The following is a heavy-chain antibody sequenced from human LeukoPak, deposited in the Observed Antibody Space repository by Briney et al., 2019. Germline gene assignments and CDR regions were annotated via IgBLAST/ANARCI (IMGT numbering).Heavy chain of an antibody. D-gene: IGHD5-12*01. CDR3: ARVGINGYDSYYYYYYMDV. CDR1: GGSISSYY. J-gene: IGHJ6*03. CDR2: IYYSGST. V-gene: IGHV4-59*01. Sequence: SETLSLTCTVSGGSISSYYWSWIRQPPGKGLEWIGYIYYSGSTNYNPSLKSRVTISVDTSKNQFSLKLSSVTAADTAVYYCARVGINGYDSYYYYYYMDVWGKGTTVTVSS.